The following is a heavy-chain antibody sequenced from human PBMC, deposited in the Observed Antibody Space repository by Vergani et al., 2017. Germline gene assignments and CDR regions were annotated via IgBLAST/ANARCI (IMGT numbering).Heavy chain of an antibody. V-gene: IGHV3-33*01. J-gene: IGHJ6*02. CDR2: IWYDGSNK. CDR1: GFTFSSYG. Sequence: QVQLVESGGGVVQPGRSLRLSCAASGFTFSSYGMHWVRQAPGKGLEWVAVIWYDGSNKYYADSVKGRFTISRDNSKNTLYLQMNSLRAEDTAVYYCARDSASVAAAMDVWGQGTTVTVSS. D-gene: IGHD6-13*01. CDR3: ARDSASVAAAMDV.